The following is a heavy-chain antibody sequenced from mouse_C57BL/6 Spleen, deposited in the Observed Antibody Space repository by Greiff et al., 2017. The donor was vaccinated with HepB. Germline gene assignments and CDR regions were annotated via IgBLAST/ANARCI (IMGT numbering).Heavy chain of an antibody. Sequence: EVQLQQSGPELVKPGASVKISCKASGYTFTDYYMNWVKQSHGKSLEWIGDINPNNGGTSYNQKFKGKATLTVDKSSSTAYMELRSLTSEDSAVYYCARLLDGYYYFDYWGQGTTLTVSS. CDR1: GYTFTDYY. D-gene: IGHD2-3*01. V-gene: IGHV1-26*01. CDR2: INPNNGGT. CDR3: ARLLDGYYYFDY. J-gene: IGHJ2*01.